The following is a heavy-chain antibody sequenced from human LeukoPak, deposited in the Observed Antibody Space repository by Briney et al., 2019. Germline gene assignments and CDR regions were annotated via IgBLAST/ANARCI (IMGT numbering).Heavy chain of an antibody. Sequence: GGSLRLSCAASGFTFSSYSMSWVRQAPGKGLEWVANIKQDGSEKYYVDSVKGRFTISRDNAKNSLYLQMNSLRAEDTAVYYCARDRPRYCSSTSCYFDYWGQGTLVTVSS. CDR1: GFTFSSYS. D-gene: IGHD2-2*01. V-gene: IGHV3-7*04. CDR3: ARDRPRYCSSTSCYFDY. J-gene: IGHJ4*02. CDR2: IKQDGSEK.